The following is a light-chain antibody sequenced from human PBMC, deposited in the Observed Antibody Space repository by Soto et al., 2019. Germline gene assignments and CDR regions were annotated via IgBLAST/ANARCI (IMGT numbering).Light chain of an antibody. CDR1: QSVSNNY. J-gene: IGKJ2*01. V-gene: IGKV3-20*01. CDR2: GAS. Sequence: EIVLTQSPGTLSLSPGERATLSCRASQSVSNNYLAWYQQKPGQAPRLLIYGASNRATGIPDRFSGSGSGTDFTLTISRLEPEDSAVYYCHQYGNSPQTFGQGTKVDIK. CDR3: HQYGNSPQT.